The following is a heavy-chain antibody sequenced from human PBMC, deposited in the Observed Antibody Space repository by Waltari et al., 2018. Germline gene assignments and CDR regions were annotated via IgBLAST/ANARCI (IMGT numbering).Heavy chain of an antibody. Sequence: QVHLQQSGAGLLRPSQTLSLTCTVYGGSSSAVYGRWIRQAPGKGLEWLGEIYHGGSPNYHPSLRGRITISAATSKPEFYLSLNSVPSSDTSTYFCSSQYLHGDFYPTDVFDFWGRGTSVTVSS. V-gene: IGHV4-34*01. J-gene: IGHJ6*01. CDR3: SSQYLHGDFYPTDVFDF. D-gene: IGHD2-21*02. CDR2: IYHGGSP. CDR1: GGSSSAVY.